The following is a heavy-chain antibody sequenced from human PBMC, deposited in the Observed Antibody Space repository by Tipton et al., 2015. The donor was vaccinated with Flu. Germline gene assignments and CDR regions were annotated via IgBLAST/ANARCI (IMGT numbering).Heavy chain of an antibody. V-gene: IGHV3-30*04. CDR2: ISSDGSNE. Sequence: SLRLSCAASGFTLSNSAMHWVRQAPRKGLEWVASISSDGSNEFYADSVKGRLTISRDSSQNTLYLQMDSLRAEDTAVYYYARGGLSAAGLDYWGQGTLVTVSS. CDR3: ARGGLSAAGLDY. D-gene: IGHD6-13*01. CDR1: GFTLSNSA. J-gene: IGHJ4*02.